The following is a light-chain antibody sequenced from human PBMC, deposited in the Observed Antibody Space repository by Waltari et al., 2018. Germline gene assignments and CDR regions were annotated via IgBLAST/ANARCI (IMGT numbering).Light chain of an antibody. CDR1: ESVGKY. CDR2: HAS. Sequence: SCRASESVGKYLAWYQQIPGQAPRLVMFHASNRATGIPERFSGSGSGTDFSLTISRLEPEDVAVYYCQKYNRLPATFGQGTKVEIK. V-gene: IGKV3-20*01. J-gene: IGKJ1*01. CDR3: QKYNRLPAT.